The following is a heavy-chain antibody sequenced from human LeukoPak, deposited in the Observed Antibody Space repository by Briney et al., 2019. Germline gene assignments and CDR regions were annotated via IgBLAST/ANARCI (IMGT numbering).Heavy chain of an antibody. CDR3: ATRLDYVAPFDP. CDR1: GYTLTELS. V-gene: IGHV1-24*01. J-gene: IGHJ5*02. CDR2: FDPEDGET. D-gene: IGHD3-16*01. Sequence: ASVKVSCTVSGYTLTELSMHWVRQAPGQGLEWMGGFDPEDGETIYAQKFQGRVTMTEDTSTDTAYMELSSLRSEDTAVYYCATRLDYVAPFDPWGQGTLVTVSS.